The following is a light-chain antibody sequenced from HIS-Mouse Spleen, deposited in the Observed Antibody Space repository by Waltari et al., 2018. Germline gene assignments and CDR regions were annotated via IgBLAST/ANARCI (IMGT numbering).Light chain of an antibody. CDR3: QSADSSGTYSVV. V-gene: IGLV3-25*03. J-gene: IGLJ2*01. CDR1: ALPKQY. Sequence: SYELTQPPSVAVSPGQTARINCSGDALPKQYAYRYQQKPGQAPVPVIYKDRERPSGIPERFSGSSSGTTVTLTICGVQAEDEADYYCQSADSSGTYSVVFGGGTKLTVL. CDR2: KDR.